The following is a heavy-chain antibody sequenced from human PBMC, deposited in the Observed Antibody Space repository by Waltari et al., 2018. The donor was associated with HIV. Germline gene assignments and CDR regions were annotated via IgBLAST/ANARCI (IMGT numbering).Heavy chain of an antibody. CDR3: ARRSRGAVDLGH. Sequence: QVQLVESGGGVVQPGRSLRLSCAASGFTFSSYAMHWVRQAPGKGLEWVAVISYDGSNKNYADSVNGRFTISRDNSKNTLYLQMNSLRAEDTAVYYCARRSRGAVDLGHWGQGTLVTVSS. CDR1: GFTFSSYA. CDR2: ISYDGSNK. J-gene: IGHJ4*02. D-gene: IGHD6-19*01. V-gene: IGHV3-30-3*01.